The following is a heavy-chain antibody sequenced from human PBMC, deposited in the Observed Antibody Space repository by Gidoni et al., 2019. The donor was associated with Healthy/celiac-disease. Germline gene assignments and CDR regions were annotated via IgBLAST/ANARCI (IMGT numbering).Heavy chain of an antibody. V-gene: IGHV3-73*02. Sequence: EVQLVESGGGLVQPGGSLKLSCAASGFTFSGSAMHWVRQASGKGLEWVGRIRSKANSYATAYAASVKGRFTISRDDSKNTAYLQMNSLKTEDTAVYYCTSFSEWFGDVSPGYYMDVWGKGTTVTVSS. CDR2: IRSKANSYAT. D-gene: IGHD3-10*01. J-gene: IGHJ6*03. CDR3: TSFSEWFGDVSPGYYMDV. CDR1: GFTFSGSA.